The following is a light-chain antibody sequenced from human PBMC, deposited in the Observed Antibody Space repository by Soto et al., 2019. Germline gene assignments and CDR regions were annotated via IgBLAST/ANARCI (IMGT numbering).Light chain of an antibody. Sequence: SYELTQPPSVSVAPGQTARITCGGDNIGGKGVHWYQQKPGQAPVLFVYDDSDRPSGISERFSGSNSGNTATLTISTVEVGDEADYYCQVLDSITDHCVFGGGTKLTVL. J-gene: IGLJ3*02. CDR1: NIGGKG. V-gene: IGLV3-21*02. CDR2: DDS. CDR3: QVLDSITDHCV.